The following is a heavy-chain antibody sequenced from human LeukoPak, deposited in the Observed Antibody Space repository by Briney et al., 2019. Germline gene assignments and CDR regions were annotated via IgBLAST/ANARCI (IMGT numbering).Heavy chain of an antibody. CDR2: VSGGGGST. D-gene: IGHD3-10*01. J-gene: IGHJ6*03. V-gene: IGHV3-23*01. CDR1: GLTFCSYA. Sequence: PGGSLRLSCAFSGLTFCSYAMTWVRQAPGKGLEWVSAVSGGGGSTYYADSVRGRFTISRDNSKNTLYLQMNSLKAEDTAVYYCASDGAKFGALTYYYYYMDVWGKGTTVTVSS. CDR3: ASDGAKFGALTYYYYYMDV.